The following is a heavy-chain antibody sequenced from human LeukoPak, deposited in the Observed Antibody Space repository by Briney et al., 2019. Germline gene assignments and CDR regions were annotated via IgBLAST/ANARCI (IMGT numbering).Heavy chain of an antibody. D-gene: IGHD5-18*01. Sequence: GGSLRLSCATSHFTFSSHAMNWVRQAPGKGLEWVSSISDDDDSTYCADSVKGRFTISRDNSKNTLYLDMNNLRAEDTALYFCAKTLFGFSYGKIDYWGQGTLVTVSS. CDR2: ISDDDDST. CDR1: HFTFSSHA. V-gene: IGHV3-23*01. CDR3: AKTLFGFSYGKIDY. J-gene: IGHJ4*02.